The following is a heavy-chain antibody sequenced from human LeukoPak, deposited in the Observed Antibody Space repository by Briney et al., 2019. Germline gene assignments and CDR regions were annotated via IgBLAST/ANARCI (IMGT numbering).Heavy chain of an antibody. Sequence: PGGSLRLSCAASGFTFSSYAMSWVRQAPGKGLEWVAVIWYDGSNKYYADSVKGRFTISRDNSKNTLYLQMNSLRAEDTAVYYCARNGYDSSGYYGDYWGQGTLVTVSS. V-gene: IGHV3-33*08. CDR3: ARNGYDSSGYYGDY. D-gene: IGHD3-22*01. CDR1: GFTFSSYA. CDR2: IWYDGSNK. J-gene: IGHJ4*02.